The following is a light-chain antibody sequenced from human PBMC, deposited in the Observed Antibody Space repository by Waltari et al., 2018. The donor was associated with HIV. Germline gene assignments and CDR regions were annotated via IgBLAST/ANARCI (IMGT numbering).Light chain of an antibody. V-gene: IGLV2-14*01. Sequence: QSALTQPASVSGSPGQSITISCTGSDSDIGASDYVSWYQKYPDRAPRLLIYEVKKRPSGVSSRFSGSKSANTASLTISGLQLVDEAEFYCASFSRGLTLVVFGGGTHVTVL. CDR2: EVK. CDR3: ASFSRGLTLVV. J-gene: IGLJ2*01. CDR1: DSDIGASDY.